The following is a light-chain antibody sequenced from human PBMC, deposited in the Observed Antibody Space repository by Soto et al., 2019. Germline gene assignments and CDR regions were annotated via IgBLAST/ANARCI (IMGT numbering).Light chain of an antibody. CDR3: QQANSFPYT. CDR1: QGISSF. CDR2: AAS. J-gene: IGKJ2*01. V-gene: IGKV1-12*01. Sequence: DIQMTQSPSSVSASVGDRVTITCRASQGISSFLAWYQQKPGKAPQLLIYAASSLQSGVPSRFSGSGSGADYTLTISSLQPEDFATYYCQQANSFPYTFGQGTSLEFK.